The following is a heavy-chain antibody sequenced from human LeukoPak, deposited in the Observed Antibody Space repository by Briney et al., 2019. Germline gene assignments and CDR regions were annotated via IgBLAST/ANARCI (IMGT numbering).Heavy chain of an antibody. CDR3: ARDLTGTRYFDY. D-gene: IGHD1-20*01. CDR2: ISYDGSNK. CDR1: GFIFSSYA. Sequence: GRSLRLSCAASGFIFSSYAMHWVRQAPGKGLEWVAVISYDGSNKYYADSVKGRFTISRDNSKNTLYLQMNSLRAEDTAVYYCARDLTGTRYFDYWGQGTLVTVSS. V-gene: IGHV3-30*04. J-gene: IGHJ4*02.